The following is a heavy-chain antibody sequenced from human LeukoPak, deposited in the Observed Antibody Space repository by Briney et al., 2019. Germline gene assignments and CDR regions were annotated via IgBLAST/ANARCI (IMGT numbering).Heavy chain of an antibody. CDR3: ARDRGYYYGSGSYGNWFDP. D-gene: IGHD3-10*01. CDR2: TNPNSGGT. CDR1: RYTFTGYY. J-gene: IGHJ5*02. V-gene: IGHV1-2*02. Sequence: ASVKVSCKASRYTFTGYYMHWVRQAPGQGLEWMGWTNPNSGGTNYAQKFQGRVTMTRDTSISTAYMELSRLRSDDTAVYYCARDRGYYYGSGSYGNWFDPWGQGTLVTVSS.